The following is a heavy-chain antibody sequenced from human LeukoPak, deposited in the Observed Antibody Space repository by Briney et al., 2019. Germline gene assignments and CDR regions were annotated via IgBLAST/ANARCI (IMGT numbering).Heavy chain of an antibody. CDR2: ISGSGDST. D-gene: IGHD3-10*01. Sequence: PGGSLRLSCAASGFTFSSYAMSWVRQAPGKGLEWVSSISGSGDSTYYADSVKGRFTISRDNSVNTLYLQMNSLRAEDTAVYYCAKSSPMTMVRGANDYWGQGTLVTVSP. CDR1: GFTFSSYA. V-gene: IGHV3-23*01. J-gene: IGHJ4*02. CDR3: AKSSPMTMVRGANDY.